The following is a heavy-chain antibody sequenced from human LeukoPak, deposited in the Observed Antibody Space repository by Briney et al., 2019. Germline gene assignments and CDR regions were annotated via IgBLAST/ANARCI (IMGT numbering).Heavy chain of an antibody. V-gene: IGHV3-72*01. J-gene: IGHJ4*02. CDR3: TRIFYYGTGGYYPDH. CDR1: GFTFSDHH. Sequence: PGGSLRLSCAASGFTFSDHHMDWVRQAPGKGLEWIGRSRNKGRGYSTVFAASVKGRFTISRDVPKNSLYLQLNSLKTEDTDGYYYTRIFYYGTGGYYPDHWGQGTLLTVSS. CDR2: SRNKGRGYST. D-gene: IGHD3-22*01.